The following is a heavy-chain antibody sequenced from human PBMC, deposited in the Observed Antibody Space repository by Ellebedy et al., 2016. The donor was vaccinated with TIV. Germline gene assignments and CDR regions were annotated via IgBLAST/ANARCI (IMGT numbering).Heavy chain of an antibody. CDR1: GGSVSRSNYY. V-gene: IGHV4-39*01. Sequence: SETLSLXXTVSGGSVSRSNYYWGWIRQRPGKGPEWIGNIYHTGTTFYNPSLKSRVTISVDTSKNQFSLNLNSVTAADTALYYCARIWFGDLFSPEGDVWGQGTTVTVSS. D-gene: IGHD3-10*01. J-gene: IGHJ6*02. CDR2: IYHTGTT. CDR3: ARIWFGDLFSPEGDV.